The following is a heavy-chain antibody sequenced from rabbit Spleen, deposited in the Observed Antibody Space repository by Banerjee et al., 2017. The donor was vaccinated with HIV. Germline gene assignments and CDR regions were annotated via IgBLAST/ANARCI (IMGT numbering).Heavy chain of an antibody. V-gene: IGHV1S40*01. CDR1: GFSFNEFSFNSGYD. Sequence: QSLEESGGGLVKPGGTLTLTCTVSGFSFNEFSFNSGYDMCWVRQAPEKGLELIACIDTSSVHTAYATWAKGRFTISKTSSTTVTLQMTSLTAADTATYFCARGIDYGTRLDLWGPGTLVTVS. J-gene: IGHJ6*01. CDR3: ARGIDYGTRLDL. CDR2: IDTSSVHT. D-gene: IGHD2-1*01.